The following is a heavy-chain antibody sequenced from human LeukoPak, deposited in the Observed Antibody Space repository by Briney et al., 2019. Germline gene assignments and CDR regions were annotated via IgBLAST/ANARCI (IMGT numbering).Heavy chain of an antibody. J-gene: IGHJ4*02. D-gene: IGHD3-22*01. CDR3: AKDSGYDSTPFFIDY. CDR2: IWYDGSNK. Sequence: GSLRLSCAASGFTFSSYGMHWVRQAPGKGLEWVAVIWYDGSNKYYADSVKGRFTISRDNSKNTLYLQMNSLRAEDTAVYYCAKDSGYDSTPFFIDYWGQGTLVTVS. V-gene: IGHV3-33*06. CDR1: GFTFSSYG.